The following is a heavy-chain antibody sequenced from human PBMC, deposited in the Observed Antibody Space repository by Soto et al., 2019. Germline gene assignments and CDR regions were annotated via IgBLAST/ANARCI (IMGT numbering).Heavy chain of an antibody. Sequence: PVGSLRLSCAASGFTFSSYAMHWVRQAPGKGLEWVAVISYDGSNKYYADSVKGRFTISRDNSKNTLYLQMNSLRAEDTAVYYCARDYYDSSGYSYGMDVWGQGTTVTVSS. V-gene: IGHV3-30-3*01. CDR1: GFTFSSYA. CDR2: ISYDGSNK. CDR3: ARDYYDSSGYSYGMDV. D-gene: IGHD3-22*01. J-gene: IGHJ6*02.